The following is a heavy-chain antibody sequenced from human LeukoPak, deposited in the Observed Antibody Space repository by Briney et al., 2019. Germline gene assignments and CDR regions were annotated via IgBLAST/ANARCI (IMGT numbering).Heavy chain of an antibody. Sequence: SETLSLTCTVSNGSISSYYWSWIRQPPEKGLEWIGLIYYSGSTNYNPSLKSRVTISVDTSKNQYSLKLTSVTAADTAMYYCARSCGGGSCNHFYYGMDVWGQGTTVTVSS. V-gene: IGHV4-59*08. D-gene: IGHD2-15*01. CDR1: NGSISSYY. CDR3: ARSCGGGSCNHFYYGMDV. CDR2: IYYSGST. J-gene: IGHJ6*02.